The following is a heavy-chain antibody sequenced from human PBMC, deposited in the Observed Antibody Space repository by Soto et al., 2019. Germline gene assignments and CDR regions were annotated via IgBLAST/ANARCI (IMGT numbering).Heavy chain of an antibody. Sequence: ASVKVSCKASGYTFTSYGISWVRQAPGQGLEWMGWISAYNGNTNYAQKLQGRVTMTTDTSTSTAYMELRSLRSDDTAVYYCAREYCTNGVCYIDYWGQRTLVTVSS. D-gene: IGHD2-8*01. V-gene: IGHV1-18*01. CDR2: ISAYNGNT. CDR1: GYTFTSYG. CDR3: AREYCTNGVCYIDY. J-gene: IGHJ4*02.